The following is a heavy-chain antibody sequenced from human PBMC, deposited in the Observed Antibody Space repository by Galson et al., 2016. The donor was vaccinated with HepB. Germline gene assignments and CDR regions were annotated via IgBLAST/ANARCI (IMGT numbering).Heavy chain of an antibody. CDR2: ISGSGSNT. J-gene: IGHJ1*01. CDR1: GFTFSSYA. D-gene: IGHD3-22*01. CDR3: AKDHVYYYDASGFFYPPNFGF. V-gene: IGHV3-23*01. Sequence: LRLSCAASGFTFSSYAMSWVRQAPGKGLEWVSGISGSGSNTYYADSVKGRFTISRDKSKSTLFLEMNSLRPEDTATYYCAKDHVYYYDASGFFYPPNFGFWGQGTLVTVSS.